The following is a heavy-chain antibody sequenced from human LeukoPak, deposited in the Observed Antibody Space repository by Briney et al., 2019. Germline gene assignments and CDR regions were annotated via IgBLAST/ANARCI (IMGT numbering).Heavy chain of an antibody. CDR3: ARDGIWFGEFHWFDP. CDR2: INPNSGGT. J-gene: IGHJ5*02. D-gene: IGHD3-10*01. V-gene: IGHV1-2*02. Sequence: ASVKVSCKASGYTFTGYYMHWVRQAPGQGLEWMGWINPNSGGTNYAQKFQGRVTMTRDTSISTAYMELSRLRSDDTAVYYCARDGIWFGEFHWFDPWGQGTLVTVSS. CDR1: GYTFTGYY.